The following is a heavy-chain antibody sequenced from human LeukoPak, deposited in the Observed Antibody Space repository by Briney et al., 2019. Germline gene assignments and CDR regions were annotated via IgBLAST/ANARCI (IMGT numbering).Heavy chain of an antibody. V-gene: IGHV5-51*01. CDR2: IYPGDSDT. D-gene: IGHD3-3*01. CDR3: ARRPAYDFWSGYTQGNWFDP. Sequence: GESLKISCKGFGYSFTNYWIGWVRQMPGKGLEWMGIIYPGDSDTRYSPSFQGQVTISADKSISTAYLQWSSLKASDTAMYYCARRPAYDFWSGYTQGNWFDPWGQGTLVTVSS. CDR1: GYSFTNYW. J-gene: IGHJ5*02.